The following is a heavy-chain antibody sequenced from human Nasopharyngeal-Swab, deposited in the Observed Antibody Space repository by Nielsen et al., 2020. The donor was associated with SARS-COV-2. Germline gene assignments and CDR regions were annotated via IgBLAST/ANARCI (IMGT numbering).Heavy chain of an antibody. V-gene: IGHV3-48*02. CDR3: ARDLGGGYCPTTNCLGS. D-gene: IGHD2-2*01. CDR1: GFTFSSYS. J-gene: IGHJ1*01. Sequence: GESLKISCAASGFTFSSYSMNWVRQASGKGLEWVSYISSSSSTIYYADSVKGRFTISRDNAKNSLYLQMNSLRDEDTAVYYCARDLGGGYCPTTNCLGSWGQGTLVTVSS. CDR2: ISSSSSTI.